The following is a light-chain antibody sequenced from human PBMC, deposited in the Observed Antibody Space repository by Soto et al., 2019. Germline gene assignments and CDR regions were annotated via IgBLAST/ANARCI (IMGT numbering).Light chain of an antibody. V-gene: IGLV7-46*01. J-gene: IGLJ2*01. CDR3: LLSYSGDRRV. CDR1: TGAVTSGHS. CDR2: DTS. Sequence: QAVVTQEPSLTVSPGGTVTLTCGSSTGAVTSGHSPYWFQQKPGQAPKTLIYDTSNKHSWSPAQFSASLLGGKAALTLSGAQPEDEADYYCLLSYSGDRRVFGGGTKLTVL.